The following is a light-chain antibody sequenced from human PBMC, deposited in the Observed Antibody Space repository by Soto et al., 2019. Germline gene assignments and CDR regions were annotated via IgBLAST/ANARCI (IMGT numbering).Light chain of an antibody. CDR1: QSISNS. CDR3: QQLRSYPST. J-gene: IGKJ4*01. V-gene: IGKV1-5*01. CDR2: DAS. Sequence: DIPMTHSHSTLSASLGAGVPDXPSASQSISNSLAWYQQKPGKAPKVLIYDASSLESGVPSRFSGSGSGTDFALTITSLQAEDFATYYCQQLRSYPSTFGGGTKVDI.